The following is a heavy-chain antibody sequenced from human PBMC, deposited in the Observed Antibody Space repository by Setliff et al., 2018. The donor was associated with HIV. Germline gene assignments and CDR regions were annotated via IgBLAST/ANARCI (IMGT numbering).Heavy chain of an antibody. J-gene: IGHJ6*03. CDR3: AKSIDPTGFFYYYMDV. V-gene: IGHV3-23*01. Sequence: GGSLRLSCAASGFTFRSYALSWVRQAPGKGLEWLSLMSGINDNTHYADSVKGRFTISRDNSKNTLYLQMNSLRTEDTGVYYCAKSIDPTGFFYYYMDVWGKGATVTVSS. CDR1: GFTFRSYA. CDR2: MSGINDNT. D-gene: IGHD4-17*01.